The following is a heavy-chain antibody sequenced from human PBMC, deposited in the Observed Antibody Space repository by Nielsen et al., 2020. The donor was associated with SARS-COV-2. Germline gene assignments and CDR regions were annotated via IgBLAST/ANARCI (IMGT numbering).Heavy chain of an antibody. CDR2: ISYDGSNK. CDR3: GPFDY. Sequence: GESLKISCAASGFTFSSYAMSWVRQAPGKGLEWVAVISYDGSNKYYADSVKGRFTISRDNSKNTLYLQMNSLRAEDTAVYYCGPFDYWGQGTLVTVSS. CDR1: GFTFSSYA. V-gene: IGHV3-30-3*01. J-gene: IGHJ4*02.